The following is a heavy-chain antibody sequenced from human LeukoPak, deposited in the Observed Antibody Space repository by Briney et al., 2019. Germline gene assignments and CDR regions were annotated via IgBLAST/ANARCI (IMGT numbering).Heavy chain of an antibody. V-gene: IGHV3-33*01. CDR2: IWYDGSSK. Sequence: PGRSLRLSCAASGFTFSSYGMQWVRQAPGKGLEWVAVIWYDGSSKYYTDSVKGRFTISRDNSKDTLYLQMNSRRADDTGIYYCARSGGRGWYPADYWGQGTLVTVSS. CDR3: ARSGGRGWYPADY. J-gene: IGHJ4*02. D-gene: IGHD6-19*01. CDR1: GFTFSSYG.